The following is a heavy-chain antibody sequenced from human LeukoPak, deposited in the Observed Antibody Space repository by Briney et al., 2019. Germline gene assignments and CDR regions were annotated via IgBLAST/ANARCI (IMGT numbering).Heavy chain of an antibody. CDR2: TYYRSKWYN. CDR3: AREGQRIAVAGPSGVQDAFDI. CDR1: GDSVSSNSAA. J-gene: IGHJ3*02. Sequence: SQTLSLTCAISGDSVSSNSAAWNWIRQSPSRGLEWLGRTYYRSKWYNDYAVSVKSRITINPDTSKNQFSLQLNSVTPEDTAVYYCAREGQRIAVAGPSGVQDAFDIWGQGTMVTVSS. D-gene: IGHD6-19*01. V-gene: IGHV6-1*01.